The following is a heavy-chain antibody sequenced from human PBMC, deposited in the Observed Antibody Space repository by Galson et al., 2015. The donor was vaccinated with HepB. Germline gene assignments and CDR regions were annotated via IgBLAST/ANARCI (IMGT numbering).Heavy chain of an antibody. CDR2: ISSNGGST. CDR1: GFTFSSYA. CDR3: VKDQGGSYAHWNAFDI. J-gene: IGHJ3*02. D-gene: IGHD1-26*01. V-gene: IGHV3-64D*06. Sequence: SLRLSCAASGFTFSSYAMHWVRQAPGKGLEYVSAISSNGGSTYYADSVKGRFTISRDNSKNTLYLQMSSLRAEDTAVYYCVKDQGGSYAHWNAFDIWGQGTMVTVSS.